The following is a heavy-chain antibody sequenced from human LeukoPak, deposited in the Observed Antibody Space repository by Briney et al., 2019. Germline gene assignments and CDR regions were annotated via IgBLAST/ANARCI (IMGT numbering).Heavy chain of an antibody. Sequence: GGSLRLSCAPSGFTFTDYSMSWVRQAPGKGLEWVASISTVSTYTFYGDSVKGRFTISRDNAKNSLYLQMSYLTAEDTAVYYCARDGSGLYLSHYMDVWGKGTTVTASS. CDR2: ISTVSTYT. J-gene: IGHJ6*03. CDR3: ARDGSGLYLSHYMDV. D-gene: IGHD6-25*01. V-gene: IGHV3-21*06. CDR1: GFTFTDYS.